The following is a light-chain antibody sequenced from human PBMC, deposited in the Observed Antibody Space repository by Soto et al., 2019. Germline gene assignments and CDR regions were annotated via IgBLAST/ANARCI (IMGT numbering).Light chain of an antibody. V-gene: IGLV2-23*02. CDR2: EVS. Sequence: QSMLTQPASVSGSPGQSITISCTGTSSDVGSYNLVSWYQQHPGKAPKLMIYEVSKRPSGVSNRFSGSKSGNTASLTISGLHAVDEADYYCCSYAGSSTFEVIVFGTGTKVTVL. CDR3: CSYAGSSTFEVIV. J-gene: IGLJ1*01. CDR1: SSDVGSYNL.